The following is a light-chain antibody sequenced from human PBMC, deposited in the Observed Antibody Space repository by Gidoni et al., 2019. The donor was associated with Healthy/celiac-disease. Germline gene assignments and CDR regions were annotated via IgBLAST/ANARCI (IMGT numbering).Light chain of an antibody. CDR2: GKN. J-gene: IGLJ2*01. V-gene: IGLV3-19*01. CDR1: SLRGYY. CDR3: NSRDSSGNPVV. Sequence: SSELTQDPAGSVALGQTVRITCQGDSLRGYYASWYQQKPGQAPVLVIYGKNNRPSGIPDRFSGSSSGNTASLTITGAQAEDEADYYCNSRDSSGNPVVFGGGTKLTVL.